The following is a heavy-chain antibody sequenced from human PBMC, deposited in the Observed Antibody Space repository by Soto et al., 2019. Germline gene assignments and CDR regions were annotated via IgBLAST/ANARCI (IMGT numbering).Heavy chain of an antibody. CDR3: ARGPRRFGELFRFDY. V-gene: IGHV3-74*01. CDR1: GFTFSSHW. D-gene: IGHD3-10*01. Sequence: EVQLVESGGGLVQPGGSLRLSCAASGFTFSSHWMHWVRQAPGKGLVWVSCIHSDGRSTSYADSVKGRFTISRDNANNTLYLELNSLRAEDTAVYYCARGPRRFGELFRFDYWGQGTLVTVSS. J-gene: IGHJ4*02. CDR2: IHSDGRST.